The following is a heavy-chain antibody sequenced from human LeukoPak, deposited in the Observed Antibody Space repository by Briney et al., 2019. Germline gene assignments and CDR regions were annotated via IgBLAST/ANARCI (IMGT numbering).Heavy chain of an antibody. Sequence: SQTLSLTCTVSGGSISSGSYYWSWIRQPAGKRLEWIGRIYPGGSTNYNPSLVSRLTISVDTSKNQFSLKLSSVTAADTAVYYCARGYSNYVEHWGQGTLVTVSS. CDR1: GGSISSGSYY. V-gene: IGHV4-61*02. D-gene: IGHD4-11*01. CDR3: ARGYSNYVEH. J-gene: IGHJ1*01. CDR2: IYPGGST.